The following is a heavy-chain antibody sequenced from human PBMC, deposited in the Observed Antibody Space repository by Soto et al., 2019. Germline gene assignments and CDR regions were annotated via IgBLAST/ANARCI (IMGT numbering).Heavy chain of an antibody. J-gene: IGHJ6*03. Sequence: KPSETLSLTSTVSGGSISSYYWSWIRQPPGKGLEWIGYIYYSGSTNYNPSLKSRVTISVDTSKNQFSLKLSSVTAADTAVYYCARDLLDIGRKENYYYMDVWGKGTTVTVSS. CDR2: IYYSGST. CDR1: GGSISSYY. D-gene: IGHD2-15*01. CDR3: ARDLLDIGRKENYYYMDV. V-gene: IGHV4-59*01.